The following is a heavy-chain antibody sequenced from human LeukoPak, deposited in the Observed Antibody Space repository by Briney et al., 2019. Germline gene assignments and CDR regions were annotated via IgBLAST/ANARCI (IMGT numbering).Heavy chain of an antibody. V-gene: IGHV4-38-2*02. CDR3: ARSGYSNFDY. CDR1: GYSISSGYY. Sequence: PSETLSLTCTVSGYSISSGYYWGWIRQPPGKGLEWIGSIYHRGSAYYNPSLKSRVTISVDTSKNQFSLKLSSVTAADTAVYYCARSGYSNFDYWGQGTLVTVSS. D-gene: IGHD3-3*01. J-gene: IGHJ4*02. CDR2: IYHRGSA.